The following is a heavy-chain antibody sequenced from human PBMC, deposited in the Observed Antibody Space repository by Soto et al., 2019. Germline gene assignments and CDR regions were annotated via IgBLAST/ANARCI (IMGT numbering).Heavy chain of an antibody. CDR2: IYYSGST. J-gene: IGHJ4*02. Sequence: SETLSLTCTVSGGSMSSYYWSWIRQPPGKGLEWIGYIYYSGSTNYNPSLKSRVTISVDTSKNQFSLKLSSVTAADTAVYYCARHDDIVATNGFDYWGQGTLVTVS. CDR1: GGSMSSYY. D-gene: IGHD5-12*01. V-gene: IGHV4-59*08. CDR3: ARHDDIVATNGFDY.